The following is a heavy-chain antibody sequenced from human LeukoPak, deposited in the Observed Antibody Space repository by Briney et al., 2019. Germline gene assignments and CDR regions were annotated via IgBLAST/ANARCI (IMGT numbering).Heavy chain of an antibody. CDR1: GFTFSSYA. CDR3: ARVLAGAHYYGMDV. Sequence: PGGSLRLSCAASGFTFSSYAMSWVRQAPGKGLEWVSAISGSGGSTYYVDSVKGRFTISRDNAKNSLYLQMNSLRAEDTAVYYCARVLAGAHYYGMDVWGQGTTVTVSS. D-gene: IGHD4-17*01. J-gene: IGHJ6*02. V-gene: IGHV3-23*01. CDR2: ISGSGGST.